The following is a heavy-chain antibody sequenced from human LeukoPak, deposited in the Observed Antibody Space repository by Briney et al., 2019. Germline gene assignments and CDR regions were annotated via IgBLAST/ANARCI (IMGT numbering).Heavy chain of an antibody. CDR2: INPNSGGT. Sequence: APGQGLEWMGWINPNSGGTNYAQKFQGRVTMTRDTSISTAYMELSRLRSDDTAVYYCARDYDFWSGYDYWGQGTLXT. J-gene: IGHJ4*02. D-gene: IGHD3-3*01. V-gene: IGHV1-2*02. CDR3: ARDYDFWSGYDY.